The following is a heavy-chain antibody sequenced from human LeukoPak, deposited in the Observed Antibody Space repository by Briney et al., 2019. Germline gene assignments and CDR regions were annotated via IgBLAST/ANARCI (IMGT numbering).Heavy chain of an antibody. J-gene: IGHJ4*02. CDR1: GGSISSGSYY. Sequence: PSQTLSLTCTVSGGSISSGSYYWSWIRQPAGKGLEWIGRIYTSGSTNYNPSLKSRVTMSVDTSKNQFSLKLSSVTAADTAVYYCARGRSPLDYWGQGTLVTVSS. CDR2: IYTSGST. CDR3: ARGRSPLDY. V-gene: IGHV4-61*02.